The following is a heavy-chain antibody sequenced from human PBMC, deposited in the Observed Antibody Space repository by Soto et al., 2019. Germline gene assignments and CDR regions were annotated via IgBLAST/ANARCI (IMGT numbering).Heavy chain of an antibody. V-gene: IGHV3-21*01. Sequence: AGSLTLSCAASGFTFSSYSMNWVRQAPGKGLEWVSSISSSSNYIYCADSVKGRFNTSRDNAKNTLYLQMNSLRAEDTAVYYCARDYRSPVDYWGQGTLVTVSS. J-gene: IGHJ4*02. CDR1: GFTFSSYS. CDR2: ISSSSNYI. CDR3: ARDYRSPVDY.